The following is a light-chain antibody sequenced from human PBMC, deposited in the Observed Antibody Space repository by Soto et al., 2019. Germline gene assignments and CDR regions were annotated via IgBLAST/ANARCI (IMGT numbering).Light chain of an antibody. V-gene: IGKV3-15*01. J-gene: IGKJ1*01. CDR3: QQYNNWPQT. Sequence: EIVVTQSPATLSVSPGERATLSCRASQSVSSNLAWYQQKPGQAPRLLIHGASTRATGVPARFSGSGSGTDFTLTISSLQSEGFAVYYCQQYNNWPQTFGQGTKVEIK. CDR1: QSVSSN. CDR2: GAS.